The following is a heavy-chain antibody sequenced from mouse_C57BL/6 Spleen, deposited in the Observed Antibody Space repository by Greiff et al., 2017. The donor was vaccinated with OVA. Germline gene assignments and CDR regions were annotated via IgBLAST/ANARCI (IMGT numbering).Heavy chain of an antibody. Sequence: QVQLQQSGAELVKPGASVKMSCKASGYTFTSYWITWVKQRPGQGLEWIGDIYPGSGSTNYNEKFKSKATLTVDTSSSTAYMQLSSLTSEDSAVYCGARRGGSNYDFDDWGKGTTLTVSS. CDR1: GYTFTSYW. CDR3: ARRGGSNYDFDD. J-gene: IGHJ2*01. D-gene: IGHD1-1*01. V-gene: IGHV1-55*01. CDR2: IYPGSGST.